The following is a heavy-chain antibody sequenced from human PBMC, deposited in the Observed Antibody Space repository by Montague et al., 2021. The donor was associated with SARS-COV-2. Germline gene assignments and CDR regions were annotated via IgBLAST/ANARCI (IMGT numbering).Heavy chain of an antibody. J-gene: IGHJ6*02. D-gene: IGHD5-24*01. V-gene: IGHV3-48*04. CDR3: AREGEMATIWVGYYYYYGMDV. CDR2: ISSSSSTI. CDR1: GFTFSSYS. Sequence: SLRLSCAASGFTFSSYSMNWVRQAPGKGLEWVSYISSSSSTIYYADSVKGRFTISSDNAKNSLYLQMNSLRAEDTAVYYCAREGEMATIWVGYYYYYGMDVWGQGTTVTVSS.